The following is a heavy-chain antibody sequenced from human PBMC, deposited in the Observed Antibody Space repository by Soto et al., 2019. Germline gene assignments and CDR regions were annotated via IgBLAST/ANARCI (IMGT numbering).Heavy chain of an antibody. J-gene: IGHJ4*02. CDR2: INPNTGYT. D-gene: IGHD3-16*02. Sequence: ASVKVSCKASGYTFTSYYINWVRQATGQGLEWMGWINPNTGYTGYAQKFQDRVTMTGNTSITTAYMELSSLRSEDTAVYYCVRGRVMITFGVVIVIDYWGQGSPVTVSS. V-gene: IGHV1-8*01. CDR1: GYTFTSYY. CDR3: VRGRVMITFGVVIVIDY.